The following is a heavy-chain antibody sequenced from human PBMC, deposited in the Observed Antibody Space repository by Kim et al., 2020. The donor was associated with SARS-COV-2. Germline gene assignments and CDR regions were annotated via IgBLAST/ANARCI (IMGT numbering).Heavy chain of an antibody. D-gene: IGHD6-19*01. CDR2: IKQDGNQK. J-gene: IGHJ3*02. CDR3: ARDGELYSSGKDAFDI. CDR1: GFTFSSYW. Sequence: GGSLRLSCAASGFTFSSYWMTWVRQAPGKGLEWVANIKQDGNQKYYVDSVKGRFTISRDNSKNSLYLQMNSLRAEDTTVYYCARDGELYSSGKDAFDIWG. V-gene: IGHV3-7*01.